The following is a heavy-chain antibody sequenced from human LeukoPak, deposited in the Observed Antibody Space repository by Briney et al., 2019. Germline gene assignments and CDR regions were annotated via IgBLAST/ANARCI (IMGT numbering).Heavy chain of an antibody. D-gene: IGHD5-18*01. CDR3: ARDLAAMVPLDY. CDR2: INPNSGGT. V-gene: IGHV1-2*02. J-gene: IGHJ4*02. CDR1: GYTFTGYY. Sequence: EASVKVSCKASGYTFTGYYMHWVRQAPGQGLEWMGWINPNSGGTNYAQKFQGRVTMTRDTSISTAYMELSRLRSDDTAVYYCARDLAAMVPLDYWGQGTLVTVSS.